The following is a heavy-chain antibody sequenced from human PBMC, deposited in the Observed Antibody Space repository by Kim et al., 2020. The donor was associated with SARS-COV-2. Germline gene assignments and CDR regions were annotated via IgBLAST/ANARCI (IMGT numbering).Heavy chain of an antibody. D-gene: IGHD6-19*01. CDR3: AKGQIAVAGKNFDY. J-gene: IGHJ4*02. CDR1: GFTFGDYA. CDR2: ISWNSGSI. Sequence: GGSLRLSCAASGFTFGDYAMHWVRQAPGKGLEWVSGISWNSGSIGYADSVKGRFTISRDNAKNSLYLQMNSLRAEDTALYYCAKGQIAVAGKNFDYWGQGTLVTVSS. V-gene: IGHV3-9*01.